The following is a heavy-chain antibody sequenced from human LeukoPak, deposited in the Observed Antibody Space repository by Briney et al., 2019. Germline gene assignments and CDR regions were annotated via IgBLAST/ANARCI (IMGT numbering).Heavy chain of an antibody. Sequence: SVKVSCKASGGTFSSYAISWVRQAPGQGLEWMGRIIPILGIANYAQKFQGRVTITADKSTSTAYMELSSLRSEDTAVYYCARFATSSRDGYFPLDYWGQGTLVTVSS. CDR1: GGTFSSYA. CDR2: IIPILGIA. J-gene: IGHJ4*02. V-gene: IGHV1-69*04. CDR3: ARFATSSRDGYFPLDY. D-gene: IGHD5-24*01.